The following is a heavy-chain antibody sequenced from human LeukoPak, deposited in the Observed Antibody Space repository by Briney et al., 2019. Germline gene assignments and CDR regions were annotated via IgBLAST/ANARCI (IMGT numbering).Heavy chain of an antibody. J-gene: IGHJ4*02. D-gene: IGHD3-9*01. CDR1: GYSFTTFH. CDR2: VNPDTGNT. CDR3: ARQTSILSGSY. Sequence: GASVKVSCKAAGYSFTTFHINWVRQAPGQGPEWMGWVNPDTGNTGFAQKFQGRVTLTQNNSVTTAYMELSRLRSDDTAVYYCARQTSILSGSYWGQGTLVTVSS. V-gene: IGHV1-8*03.